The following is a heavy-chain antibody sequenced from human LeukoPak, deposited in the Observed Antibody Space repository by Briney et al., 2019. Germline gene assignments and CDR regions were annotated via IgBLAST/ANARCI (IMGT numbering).Heavy chain of an antibody. CDR2: ISSDGSNT. J-gene: IGHJ4*02. CDR1: GFTFSSYW. D-gene: IGHD6-19*01. CDR3: AKRGDGGAWYDY. Sequence: PGGSLRLSCAVSGFTFSSYWMDWVRQAPGKWRVLVSRISSDGSNTAYADSVKGRFNIYRDNARNKLFLQMSSLRAEDTAVYYCAKRGDGGAWYDYWGQGTLVIVSS. V-gene: IGHV3-74*03.